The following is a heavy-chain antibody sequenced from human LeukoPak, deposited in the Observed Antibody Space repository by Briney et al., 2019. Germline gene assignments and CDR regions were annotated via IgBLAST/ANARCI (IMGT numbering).Heavy chain of an antibody. CDR1: GYTFTGYY. V-gene: IGHV1-8*02. J-gene: IGHJ4*02. Sequence: ASVKVSCKASGYTFTGYYMRWVRQAPGQGLEWMGWINPNSGNTGYTQKFQGRVTMTRDTSISTAYMELSSLRSEDTAVYYCARDGYSGYLGWGQGTLVTVSS. CDR2: INPNSGNT. CDR3: ARDGYSGYLG. D-gene: IGHD5-12*01.